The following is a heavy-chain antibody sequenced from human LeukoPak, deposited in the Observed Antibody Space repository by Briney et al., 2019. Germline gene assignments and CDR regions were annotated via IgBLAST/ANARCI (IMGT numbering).Heavy chain of an antibody. Sequence: ASVKVSCKASGYTFIGYYMRWVRQAPGQGLEWMGWINPNSGGTNYAQNFQGRVTMTRDTSISTAYMELSRLRFDDTAVYYCARDVTGAAHKLLFDSWGQGTMVTVSS. CDR1: GYTFIGYY. J-gene: IGHJ3*02. D-gene: IGHD6-6*01. CDR3: ARDVTGAAHKLLFDS. V-gene: IGHV1-2*02. CDR2: INPNSGGT.